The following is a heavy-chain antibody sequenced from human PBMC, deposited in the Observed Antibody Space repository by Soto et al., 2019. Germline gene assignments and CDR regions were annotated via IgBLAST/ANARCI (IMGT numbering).Heavy chain of an antibody. J-gene: IGHJ4*02. CDR3: ARKKPGRVSELPDY. V-gene: IGHV3-30*03. Sequence: QVQLVESGGGVVQPGNSVRLSCAASGFTFSMYGMHWVRQAPGMGLEWVAVTASDGTNKFYGDSVKGRFTISIDNPRAKLYMQMNSLRPDDTAVYYCARKKPGRVSELPDYWGQGTLVTVSS. CDR2: TASDGTNK. CDR1: GFTFSMYG. D-gene: IGHD3-10*01.